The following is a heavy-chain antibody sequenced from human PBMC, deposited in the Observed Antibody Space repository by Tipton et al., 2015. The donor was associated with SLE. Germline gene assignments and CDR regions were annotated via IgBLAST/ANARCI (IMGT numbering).Heavy chain of an antibody. V-gene: IGHV1-46*01. CDR3: ARVGGSYYYYGMDV. Sequence: QLVQSRAEVKKPGASVKVSCKASGYTFTSYYMHWVRQAPGQGLEWMGIINPSGGSTNYAQKFQGRVTITTDESTSTAYMELSSLRSEDTAVYYCARVGGSYYYYGMDVWGQGTTVTVSS. CDR2: INPSGGST. CDR1: GYTFTSYY. D-gene: IGHD1-26*01. J-gene: IGHJ6*02.